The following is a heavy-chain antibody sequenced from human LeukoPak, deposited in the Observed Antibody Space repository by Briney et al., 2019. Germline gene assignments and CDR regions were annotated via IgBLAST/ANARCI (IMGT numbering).Heavy chain of an antibody. CDR2: INPKSGGT. J-gene: IGHJ4*02. V-gene: IGHV1-2*02. D-gene: IGHD1-26*01. Sequence: GASVKVSCKASEYTFTGYQMYWVRQAPGQGLEWMGWINPKSGGTNYAQKFQDRVTMTSDTSISTAYMELSRLRSDDTAVYYCAMTYIGSYPDYWGQGTLVTVSS. CDR3: AMTYIGSYPDY. CDR1: EYTFTGYQ.